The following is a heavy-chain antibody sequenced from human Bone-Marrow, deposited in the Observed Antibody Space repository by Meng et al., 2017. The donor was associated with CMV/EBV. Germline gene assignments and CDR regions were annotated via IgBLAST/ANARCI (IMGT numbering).Heavy chain of an antibody. V-gene: IGHV3-21*01. CDR2: ISSSSSYI. J-gene: IGHJ4*02. CDR3: AKDQDEYCSSTSCYLPDY. D-gene: IGHD2-2*01. Sequence: GGSLRLSCAASGFTFSSYSMNWVRQAPGKGLEWVSSISSSSSYIYYADSLKGRFTISRDNAKNSLYLHMGSLSAEDTAVYYCAKDQDEYCSSTSCYLPDYWGQGTLVTVSS. CDR1: GFTFSSYS.